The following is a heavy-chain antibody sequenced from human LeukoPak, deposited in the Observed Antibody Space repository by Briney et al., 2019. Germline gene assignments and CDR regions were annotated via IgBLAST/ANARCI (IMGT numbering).Heavy chain of an antibody. J-gene: IGHJ4*02. CDR1: GGTFRNYA. V-gene: IGHV1-69*13. Sequence: SVKVSCKASGGTFRNYAISWVRQAPGQGLEWMGGLIPLFGRAEYAQRFRGRVTITADESTNTAYMEVSSLTSEDTAVYYCASPKEDSDYYFDYWGQGTLVTVSS. CDR3: ASPKEDSDYYFDY. CDR2: LIPLFGRA. D-gene: IGHD4-11*01.